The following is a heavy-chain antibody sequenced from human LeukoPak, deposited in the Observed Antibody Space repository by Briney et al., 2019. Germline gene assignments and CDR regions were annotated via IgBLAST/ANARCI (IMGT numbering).Heavy chain of an antibody. Sequence: ASVKVSCKTSGYTFTGYYMHWVRQAPGQGLEWMGRINPNSGGTNYAQKFQGRVTMTRDTSINTAYMELSRLTPDDTAVYYCARDGANKVRGVHYYYMDVWGKGTTVTVSS. V-gene: IGHV1-2*06. J-gene: IGHJ6*03. CDR2: INPNSGGT. D-gene: IGHD3-10*01. CDR3: ARDGANKVRGVHYYYMDV. CDR1: GYTFTGYY.